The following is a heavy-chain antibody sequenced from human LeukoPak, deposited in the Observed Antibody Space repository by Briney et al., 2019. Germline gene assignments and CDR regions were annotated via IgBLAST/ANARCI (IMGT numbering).Heavy chain of an antibody. Sequence: PSETLSLTCTVSGGSISSGGYYWSWIRQPPGKGLEWIGYIYHSGSTYYNPSLKSRVTISVDRSKNQFSLKLSSVTAADTAVYYCAREIRMGYYYDSSGYYSPRGDYWGQGTLVTVSS. V-gene: IGHV4-30-2*01. D-gene: IGHD3-22*01. CDR1: GGSISSGGYY. J-gene: IGHJ4*02. CDR2: IYHSGST. CDR3: AREIRMGYYYDSSGYYSPRGDY.